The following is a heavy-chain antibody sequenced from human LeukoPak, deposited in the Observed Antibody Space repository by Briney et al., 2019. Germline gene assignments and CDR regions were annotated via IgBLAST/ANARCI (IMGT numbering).Heavy chain of an antibody. CDR3: ARHGGELLRHFDY. J-gene: IGHJ4*02. CDR2: IYYSGST. V-gene: IGHV4-61*08. Sequence: SETLSLTCTVSGGSISSGGYYWSWIRQPPGKGLEWIGYIYYSGSTNYNPSLKSRVTISVDTSKNQFSLKLSSVTAADTAVYYCARHGGELLRHFDYWGQGTLVTVSS. CDR1: GGSISSGGYY. D-gene: IGHD1-26*01.